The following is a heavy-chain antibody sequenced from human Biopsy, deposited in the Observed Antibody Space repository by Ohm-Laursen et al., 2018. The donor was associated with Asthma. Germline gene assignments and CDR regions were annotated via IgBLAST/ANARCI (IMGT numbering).Heavy chain of an antibody. Sequence: SLRLSCTASGLTFSSYGMYWVRQAPGKGLEWVAVISYDGSNKYYADSVKGRFTISRDNSKNTLYLQMNSLRAEDTAVYYCAKAERYFDWYWFDPWGQGTLVTVSS. J-gene: IGHJ5*02. CDR3: AKAERYFDWYWFDP. V-gene: IGHV3-30*18. CDR2: ISYDGSNK. D-gene: IGHD3-9*01. CDR1: GLTFSSYG.